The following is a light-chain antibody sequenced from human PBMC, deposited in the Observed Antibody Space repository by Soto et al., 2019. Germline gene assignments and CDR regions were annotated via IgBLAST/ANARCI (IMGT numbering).Light chain of an antibody. CDR2: DAS. V-gene: IGKV3-11*01. CDR1: QSVSSY. CDR3: SKRSTWTML. Sequence: EIVLTQSPATLSLSPGERATLSCRASQSVSSYLAWYQQKPGQAPRLLIYDASNRATGIPARFSGSGSGTDFTLTISSLVSEEFGVYYCSKRSTWTMLFGHGLRREI. J-gene: IGKJ5*01.